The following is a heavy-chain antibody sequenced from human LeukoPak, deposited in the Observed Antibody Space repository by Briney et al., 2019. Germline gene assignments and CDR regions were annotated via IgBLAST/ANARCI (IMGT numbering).Heavy chain of an antibody. CDR1: GFTFSSYA. J-gene: IGHJ5*02. D-gene: IGHD3-22*01. V-gene: IGHV3-23*01. Sequence: GGSLRLSCAASGFTFSSYAMSWVRQAPGKGLEWVSAISGSGGSTYYADSVKGRFTISRDNSKNTLYLQMNSLRAEDTAVYYCARTTGGYYYDSSGYELNLWGQGTLVTVSS. CDR2: ISGSGGST. CDR3: ARTTGGYYYDSSGYELNL.